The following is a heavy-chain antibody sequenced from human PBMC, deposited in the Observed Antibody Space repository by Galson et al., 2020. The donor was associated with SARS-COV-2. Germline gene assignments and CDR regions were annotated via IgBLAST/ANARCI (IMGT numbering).Heavy chain of an antibody. V-gene: IGHV3-23*01. CDR3: AKISSGWYHQPWNFDY. Sequence: GGSLRLSCAGSGFTFSSYAISWVRQAPGKGLEWVSVISGNSRNIYYADSVKGRFTISRDNPKNTLYLQMNSLRAEDTAVYYCAKISSGWYHQPWNFDYWGQGTLVTVSS. CDR2: ISGNSRNI. J-gene: IGHJ4*02. CDR1: GFTFSSYA. D-gene: IGHD6-19*01.